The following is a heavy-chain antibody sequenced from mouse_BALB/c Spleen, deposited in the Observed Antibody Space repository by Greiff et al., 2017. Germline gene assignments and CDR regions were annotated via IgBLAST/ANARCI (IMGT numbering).Heavy chain of an antibody. CDR3: ARDWDSY. J-gene: IGHJ2*01. V-gene: IGHV3-6*02. Sequence: EVKLVESGPGLVKPSQSLSLTCSVTGYSITSGYYWNWIRQFPGNKLEWMGYISYDGSNNYNPSLKNRISITRDTSKNQFFLKLNSVTTEDTATYYCARDWDSYWGQGTTLTVSS. CDR2: ISYDGSN. D-gene: IGHD3-3*01. CDR1: GYSITSGYY.